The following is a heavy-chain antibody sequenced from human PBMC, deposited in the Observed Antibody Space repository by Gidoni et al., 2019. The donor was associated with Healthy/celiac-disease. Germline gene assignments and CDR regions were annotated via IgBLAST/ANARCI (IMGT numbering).Heavy chain of an antibody. CDR3: ARTGYCSSTSCYSNYYYGMDV. CDR1: GGSISSYY. Sequence: QVQLQESGPGLVKPSETLSLTCTVSGGSISSYYWSWIRQPPGKGLEWIGYIYYSGSTNDNPSLKSRVTISVDTSKNQFSLKLSSVTAADTAVYYCARTGYCSSTSCYSNYYYGMDVWGQGTTVTVSS. CDR2: IYYSGST. D-gene: IGHD2-2*02. V-gene: IGHV4-59*01. J-gene: IGHJ6*02.